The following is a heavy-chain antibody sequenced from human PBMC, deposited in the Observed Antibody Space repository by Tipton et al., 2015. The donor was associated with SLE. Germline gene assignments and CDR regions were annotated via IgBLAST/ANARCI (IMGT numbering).Heavy chain of an antibody. Sequence: TLSLTCTVSGGSISSYYWSWIRQPPGKELEWIGYIYYSGSTNYNPSLRSRVTISVDTSKSQFSLRLSSVTTADTAVYYCAKEGDGSATSHYHGVYLWGQGTTVSVSA. CDR1: GGSISSYY. V-gene: IGHV4-59*01. J-gene: IGHJ6*01. CDR2: IYYSGST. CDR3: AKEGDGSATSHYHGVYL. D-gene: IGHD2-15*01.